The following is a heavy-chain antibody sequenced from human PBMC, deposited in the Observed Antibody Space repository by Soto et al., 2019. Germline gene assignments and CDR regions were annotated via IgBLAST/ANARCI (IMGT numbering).Heavy chain of an antibody. CDR3: ARDPHCSGGSCPINWFDP. CDR2: ISSSSSYI. J-gene: IGHJ5*02. Sequence: GGSLRLSCAASGFTFSSYSMNWVRQAPGKGLEWVSSISSSSSYIYYADSVKGRFTISRDNAKNSLYLQMNSLRAEDTAVYYCARDPHCSGGSCPINWFDPWGQGTLVTVSS. V-gene: IGHV3-21*01. CDR1: GFTFSSYS. D-gene: IGHD2-15*01.